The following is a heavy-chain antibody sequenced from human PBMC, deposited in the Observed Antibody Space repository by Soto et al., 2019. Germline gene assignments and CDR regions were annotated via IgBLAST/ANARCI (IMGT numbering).Heavy chain of an antibody. J-gene: IGHJ5*02. CDR1: GFTFSSYA. D-gene: IGHD2-2*02. Sequence: GGSLRLSCAASGFTFSSYAMHWVRQAPGKGLEWVAVISYDGSNKYYADSVKGRFTISRDNSKNTLYLQMNSLRAEDTAVYYCEREEDIPERWFDPWGQGTLVTVSS. CDR2: ISYDGSNK. V-gene: IGHV3-30-3*01. CDR3: EREEDIPERWFDP.